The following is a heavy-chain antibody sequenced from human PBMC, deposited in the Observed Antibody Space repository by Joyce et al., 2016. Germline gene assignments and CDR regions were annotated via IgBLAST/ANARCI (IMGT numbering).Heavy chain of an antibody. V-gene: IGHV4-31*03. Sequence: QVQLQESGPGLVKPSQTLSLTCIVSGGSVNSGDYYWSWIRQNPEKGLEWLSYIYSSGSAYYNPTLKGRVTMSLDSSKNHLSLKLISVTTADSAIYYCARCEVAAPSGWFDPWGQGTLVTVSS. CDR3: ARCEVAAPSGWFDP. CDR2: IYSSGSA. D-gene: IGHD6-25*01. CDR1: GGSVNSGDYY. J-gene: IGHJ5*02.